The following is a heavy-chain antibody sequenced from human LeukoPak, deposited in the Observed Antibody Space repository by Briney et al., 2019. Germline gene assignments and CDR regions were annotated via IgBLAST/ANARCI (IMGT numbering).Heavy chain of an antibody. D-gene: IGHD3-10*01. CDR1: GFTFSSYC. J-gene: IGHJ6*04. CDR3: ARVPITYYYGSGSYFCGMDV. CDR2: IKQDGSEI. Sequence: GESLRLSCAASGFTFSSYCMSWVRLAPGKGLEWVANIKQDGSEIYYVDSVKGRFTISRDNAKNSLYLQMNTLRAEDTAVYYCARVPITYYYGSGSYFCGMDVWGKGTTVSVSS. V-gene: IGHV3-7*03.